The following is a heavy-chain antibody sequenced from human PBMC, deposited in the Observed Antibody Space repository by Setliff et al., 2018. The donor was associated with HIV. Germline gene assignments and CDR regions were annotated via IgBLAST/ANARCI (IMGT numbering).Heavy chain of an antibody. J-gene: IGHJ6*03. D-gene: IGHD3-3*01. V-gene: IGHV4-61*09. CDR2: IYTSGST. CDR1: GGSISSGTYY. Sequence: PSETLSLTCTVSGGSISSGTYYWTWIRQPAGKGLEWIGHIYTSGSTNYNPSLKSRVNISIGTSKNQFSLKLSSVTAADTAVYYCARVLYYYYYVDVWGKGTTVTVSS. CDR3: ARVLYYYYYVDV.